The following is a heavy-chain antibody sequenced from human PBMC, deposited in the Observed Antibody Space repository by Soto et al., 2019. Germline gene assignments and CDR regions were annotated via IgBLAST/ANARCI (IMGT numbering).Heavy chain of an antibody. D-gene: IGHD3-10*01. J-gene: IGHJ4*02. CDR2: INHSGST. Sequence: ETLSLTCAVYGGSFSGYYWSWIRQPPGKGLEWIGEINHSGSTNYNPSLKSRVTISVDTSKNQFSLKLSSVTAADTAVYYCALFALGPRPFGASDDWGPGPLVTVSS. CDR1: GGSFSGYY. CDR3: ALFALGPRPFGASDD. V-gene: IGHV4-34*01.